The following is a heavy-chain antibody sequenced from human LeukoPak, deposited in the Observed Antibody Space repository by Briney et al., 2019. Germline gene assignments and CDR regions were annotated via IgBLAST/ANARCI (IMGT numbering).Heavy chain of an antibody. D-gene: IGHD3-22*01. CDR2: INPNSGGT. J-gene: IGHJ3*02. Sequence: ASVKVACKASGYTFTGYYMHWVRQAPGQGLEWMGWINPNSGGTNYAQKFQGRVTMTRDTSISTAYMELSRLRSDDTAVYYCARGHSSGYYPGAFDIWGQGTMVTVSS. CDR1: GYTFTGYY. CDR3: ARGHSSGYYPGAFDI. V-gene: IGHV1-2*02.